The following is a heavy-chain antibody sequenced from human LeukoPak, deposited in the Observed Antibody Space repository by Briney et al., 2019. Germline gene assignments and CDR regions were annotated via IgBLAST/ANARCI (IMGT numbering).Heavy chain of an antibody. Sequence: SETLSLTCAVSGGSISSSNWWSWVRQPPGKGLEWIGEIYHSGSTNYNPSLKSRVTISVDKSKNQFSLKLSSVTAADTAVYYCARGWRQPAAAVGSVRVRAFDIWGQGTMVTVSS. CDR3: ARGWRQPAAAVGSVRVRAFDI. CDR1: GGSISSSNW. V-gene: IGHV4-4*02. CDR2: IYHSGST. D-gene: IGHD2-2*01. J-gene: IGHJ3*02.